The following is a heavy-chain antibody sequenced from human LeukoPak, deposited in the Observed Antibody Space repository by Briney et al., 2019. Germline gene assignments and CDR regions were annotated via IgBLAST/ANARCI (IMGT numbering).Heavy chain of an antibody. CDR2: IYYNGNT. Sequence: PSETLSLTCTVSGGSVSSGTYYWSWIRQPPGRGLEWIGYIYYNGNTHYNPSLKSRVTISVDTSKNQFSLKLTSVTPADTAVYYCAREVIIGATFHWFAPWGLGTLVTVSS. D-gene: IGHD1-26*01. J-gene: IGHJ5*02. CDR3: AREVIIGATFHWFAP. CDR1: GGSVSSGTYY. V-gene: IGHV4-61*01.